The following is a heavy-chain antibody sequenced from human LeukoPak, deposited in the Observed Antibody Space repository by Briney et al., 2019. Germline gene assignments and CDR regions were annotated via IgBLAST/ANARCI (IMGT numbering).Heavy chain of an antibody. D-gene: IGHD2-2*01. V-gene: IGHV5-10-1*01. CDR3: ARLPTARVNWFDP. J-gene: IGHJ5*02. Sequence: GESLKISCKGSGYSFTSYWISWVRQMPGKGPEWMGIIDPSDSYTNYSPSFQGHVTISADKSISTAYLQWSSLEASDTAMYYCARLPTARVNWFDPWGQGTLVTVSS. CDR2: IDPSDSYT. CDR1: GYSFTSYW.